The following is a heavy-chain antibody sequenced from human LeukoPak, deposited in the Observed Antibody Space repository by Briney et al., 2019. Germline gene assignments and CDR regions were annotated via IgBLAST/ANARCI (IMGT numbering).Heavy chain of an antibody. CDR2: IYYSGST. V-gene: IGHV4-59*01. D-gene: IGHD3-22*01. CDR3: ATSKGAYDSIGYYSFLCDY. J-gene: IGHJ4*02. CDR1: VGSISSYY. Sequence: SETLSLTCTVSVGSISSYYSSWIRQPPGKGLEWIGYIYYSGSTNYNPSLKSRVTISVDTSKNQFSLKLSSVTAADTAVYYSATSKGAYDSIGYYSFLCDYWGQGTLVTVSS.